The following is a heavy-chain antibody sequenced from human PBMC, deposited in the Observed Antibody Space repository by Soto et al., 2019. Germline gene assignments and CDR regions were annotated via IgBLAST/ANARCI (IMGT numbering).Heavy chain of an antibody. Sequence: QVQLVQSGAEVKKPGASVKVSCKASGYTFTSYAMHWVRQAPGQRLEWMGWINAGNGNTKYSQKFQGRVTITRDTSASTAYLELSSLGCEDTAVYYGAGVIRIAADLCAFDIWGQGTMVTVSS. D-gene: IGHD6-13*01. CDR2: INAGNGNT. CDR1: GYTFTSYA. CDR3: AGVIRIAADLCAFDI. J-gene: IGHJ3*02. V-gene: IGHV1-3*01.